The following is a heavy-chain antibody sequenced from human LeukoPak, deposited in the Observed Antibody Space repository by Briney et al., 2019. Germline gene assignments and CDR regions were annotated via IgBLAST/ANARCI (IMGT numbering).Heavy chain of an antibody. CDR1: GFTFSTYT. J-gene: IGHJ3*02. CDR2: ISGSGGNT. V-gene: IGHV3-23*01. D-gene: IGHD1-26*01. Sequence: PGGSLRLSCAASGFTFSTYTMNWVRQAPGKGLEWVSAISGSGGNTYYADSVKGRFTISRDNSKSTLYLQMNSLRAEDTAMYYCATQWDGGAGAFDTWGQGTMVTVSS. CDR3: ATQWDGGAGAFDT.